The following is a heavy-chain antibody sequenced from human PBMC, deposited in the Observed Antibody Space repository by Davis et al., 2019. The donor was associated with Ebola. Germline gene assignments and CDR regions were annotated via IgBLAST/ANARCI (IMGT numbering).Heavy chain of an antibody. J-gene: IGHJ5*02. CDR1: GFTFSSYG. CDR3: ATGTTMIVFAGEKWDWFDP. CDR2: IWYDGSNK. Sequence: GESLKISCAASGFTFSSYGMHWVRQAPGKGLEWVAVIWYDGSNKYYADSVKGRFTISRDNSKNTLYLQMNSLRAEDTALYYCATGTTMIVFAGEKWDWFDPWGQGTLITVSS. D-gene: IGHD1/OR15-1a*01. V-gene: IGHV3-33*01.